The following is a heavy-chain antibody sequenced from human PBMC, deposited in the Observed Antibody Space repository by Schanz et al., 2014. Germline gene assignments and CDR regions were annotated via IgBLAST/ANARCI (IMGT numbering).Heavy chain of an antibody. D-gene: IGHD1-1*01. CDR3: TKFETRTGTNY. J-gene: IGHJ4*02. CDR1: GFTFSSHA. Sequence: AQLVESGGGLVEPGGSLRLSCAASGFTFSSHAMSWVRQAPGQGLEKVAVTSTDGTKTYYAASVRGRFTISRDNSKNTVYLQMNSLRAEDTAVYYCTKFETRTGTNYWGQGTLVTVSS. CDR2: TSTDGTKT. V-gene: IGHV3-30*18.